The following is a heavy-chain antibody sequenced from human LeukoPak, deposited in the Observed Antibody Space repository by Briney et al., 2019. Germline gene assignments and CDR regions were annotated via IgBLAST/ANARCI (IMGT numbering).Heavy chain of an antibody. Sequence: GASVKVSCKASGYTFTGYYMHWVRQAPGQGLEWMGWISPTSGGTNYAQKFQGRVTMTRDTSISTAYMELSRLRSDDTAVYYCARDRSSLYNGNYAFWGQGTLVTVSS. V-gene: IGHV1-2*02. D-gene: IGHD5-12*01. CDR3: ARDRSSLYNGNYAF. J-gene: IGHJ4*02. CDR1: GYTFTGYY. CDR2: ISPTSGGT.